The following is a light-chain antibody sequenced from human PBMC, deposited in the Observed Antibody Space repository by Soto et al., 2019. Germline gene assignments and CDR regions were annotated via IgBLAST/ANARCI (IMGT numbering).Light chain of an antibody. CDR3: ATWDDSLSGFVV. Sequence: QSVLTQPPSVSGTPGQRVTISCSGSSSNIGNNFVYWYQHLPGAAPTLVVYSDNNRPSGVPVRFSGPKSGTSASLTISGLRSEDEATYYCATWDDSLSGFVVFGGGTQLTV. V-gene: IGLV1-47*01. CDR1: SSNIGNNF. CDR2: SDN. J-gene: IGLJ7*01.